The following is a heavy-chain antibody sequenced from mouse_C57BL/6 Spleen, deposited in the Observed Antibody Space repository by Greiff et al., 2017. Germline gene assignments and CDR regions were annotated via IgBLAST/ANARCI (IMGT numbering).Heavy chain of an antibody. V-gene: IGHV14-3*01. CDR2: IDPANGNT. CDR1: GYNITNTY. D-gene: IGHD1-1*01. J-gene: IGHJ2*01. Sequence: EVQLQQSVAELVRPGASVKLSCTASGYNITNTYMHWVKQRPEQGLEWIGRIDPANGNTKYAPKFQGKATIAADPSSNTAYLRLGSLTSEDTAICYCPQTWATVAYFDYWGQGTTLTVSS. CDR3: PQTWATVAYFDY.